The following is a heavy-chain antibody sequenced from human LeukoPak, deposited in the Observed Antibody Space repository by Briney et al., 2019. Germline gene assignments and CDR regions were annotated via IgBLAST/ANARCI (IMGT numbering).Heavy chain of an antibody. V-gene: IGHV4-4*07. CDR3: AREIVVVPAAIWFDP. J-gene: IGHJ5*02. CDR2: IYTSGST. D-gene: IGHD2-2*01. CDR1: GGSISSYY. Sequence: SSETLSLTCTVSGGSISSYYWSWIRQPAGKGLEWIGRIYTSGSTNYNPSLKSRVTISVDTSKNQFSLKLSSVTAADTAVYYCAREIVVVPAAIWFDPWGQGTLVTVSS.